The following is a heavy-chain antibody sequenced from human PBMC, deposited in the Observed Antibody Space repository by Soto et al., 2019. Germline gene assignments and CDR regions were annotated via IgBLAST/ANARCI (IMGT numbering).Heavy chain of an antibody. J-gene: IGHJ6*04. CDR1: GFTVSSKY. V-gene: IGHV3-66*01. Sequence: EVQLVESGGGLVQPGGSLRLSCAASGFTVSSKYMTWVRQAPGKGLEWVSLIQSGGTTYYADSVKGRFTISRDTSENTLNLQMDSLRAAATAVYYCARDDVLCDGGRCYGIPLDVWGNGTTVTVSS. CDR2: IQSGGTT. CDR3: ARDDVLCDGGRCYGIPLDV. D-gene: IGHD2-15*01.